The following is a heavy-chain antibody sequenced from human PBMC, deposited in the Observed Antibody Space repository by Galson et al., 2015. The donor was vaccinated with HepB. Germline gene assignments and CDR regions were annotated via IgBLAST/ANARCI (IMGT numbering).Heavy chain of an antibody. CDR1: GFTFSSYA. CDR3: AKPPQWYRSTWSTYYFAY. V-gene: IGHV3-23*01. Sequence: LRLSCAASGFTFSSYAMSWVRQPPGMGLEWVSGISSSGDRTYYADSVKGRFTISRDNSKNTLCLQMNSLRAEDTAVYYCAKPPQWYRSTWSTYYFAYWGQGTLVTVPS. D-gene: IGHD6-13*01. J-gene: IGHJ4*02. CDR2: ISSSGDRT.